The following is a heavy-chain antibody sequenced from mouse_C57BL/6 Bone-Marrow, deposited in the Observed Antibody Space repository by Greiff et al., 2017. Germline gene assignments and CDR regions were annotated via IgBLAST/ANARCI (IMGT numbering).Heavy chain of an antibody. CDR3: ARHHYGNSYFDY. CDR1: GYTFTDYN. D-gene: IGHD2-1*01. V-gene: IGHV1-18*01. Sequence: EVQLQQSGPELVKPGASVKIPCKASGYTFTDYNMDWVKQSHGKSLEWIGDINPNNGGTIYNQKFKGKATLTVDKSSSTAYMELRSLTSEDTAVYYCARHHYGNSYFDYWGQGTTLTVSS. J-gene: IGHJ2*01. CDR2: INPNNGGT.